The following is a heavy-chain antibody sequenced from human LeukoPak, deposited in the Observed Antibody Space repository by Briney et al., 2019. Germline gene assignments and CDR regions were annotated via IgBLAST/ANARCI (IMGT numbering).Heavy chain of an antibody. CDR2: IDGSGGST. CDR1: GFTFSRYA. J-gene: IGHJ6*03. Sequence: PGGSLRLSCAASGFTFSRYAMSWVRQAPGKGLEWASAIDGSGGSTYCADSVKGRFTISRDNSKNTLYLQMNSLRVEDTAVYYRAKDRHGDYVTYYMDVWGKGTTVTVSS. D-gene: IGHD4-17*01. CDR3: AKDRHGDYVTYYMDV. V-gene: IGHV3-23*01.